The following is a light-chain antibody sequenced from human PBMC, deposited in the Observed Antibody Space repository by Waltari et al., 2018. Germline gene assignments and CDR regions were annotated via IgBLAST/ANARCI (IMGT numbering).Light chain of an antibody. V-gene: IGKV3-20*01. CDR1: HNITHKY. CDR3: QDYGGSLLS. J-gene: IGKJ4*01. Sequence: EIVFTQSPSTLSLSPGERATHSCRASHNITHKYIAWFQQKPGRAPSLLIYGGSNRATGIPARFSASGSGTDFTLTVNRLEPEDFAVYYCQDYGGSLLSFGGGTKVEIK. CDR2: GGS.